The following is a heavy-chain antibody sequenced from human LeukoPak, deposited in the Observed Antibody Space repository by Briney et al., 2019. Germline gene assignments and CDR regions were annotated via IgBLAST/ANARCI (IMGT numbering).Heavy chain of an antibody. CDR2: ISAYNGNT. J-gene: IGHJ4*02. Sequence: ASVKVSCKASGYTFTSYGISWVRQAPGQGLEWMGWISAYNGNTNYAQKLQGRVTMTEDTSTDTAYMELSSLRSEDTAVYYCATSHGSGSYYPLDYWGQGTLVTVSS. CDR1: GYTFTSYG. V-gene: IGHV1-18*01. D-gene: IGHD3-10*01. CDR3: ATSHGSGSYYPLDY.